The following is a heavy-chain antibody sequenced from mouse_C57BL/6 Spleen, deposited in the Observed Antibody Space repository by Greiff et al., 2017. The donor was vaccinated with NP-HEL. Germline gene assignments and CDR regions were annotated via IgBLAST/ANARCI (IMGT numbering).Heavy chain of an antibody. J-gene: IGHJ2*01. CDR3: ASHYYDYAYYFDY. CDR1: GYTFTSYW. Sequence: QVQLQQPGAELVKPGASVKLSCKASGYTFTSYWMQWVKQRPGQGLEWIGEIDPSDSYTNYNQKFKGKATLTVDTSSSTAYMQLSSLTSEDSAVYYCASHYYDYAYYFDYWGQGTTRTVSS. CDR2: IDPSDSYT. V-gene: IGHV1-50*01. D-gene: IGHD2-4*01.